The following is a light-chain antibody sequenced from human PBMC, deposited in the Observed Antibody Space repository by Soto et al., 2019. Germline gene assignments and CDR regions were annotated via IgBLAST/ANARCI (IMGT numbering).Light chain of an antibody. J-gene: IGKJ4*01. CDR1: QSVSSSY. Sequence: GERVTLSCRASQSVSSSYLTWYQQKPGQAPRLLIYGASTRATGIPARFSGSGSGTDSTLTISSLEPEDFAVYYCQQCGNWPLTFGGGTKVDI. CDR3: QQCGNWPLT. V-gene: IGKV3D-20*02. CDR2: GAS.